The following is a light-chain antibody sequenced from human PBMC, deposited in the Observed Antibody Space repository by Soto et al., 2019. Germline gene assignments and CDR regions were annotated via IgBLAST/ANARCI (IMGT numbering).Light chain of an antibody. CDR3: QHYSYSPYT. V-gene: IGKV3-20*01. CDR2: GAS. Sequence: IDLTQSPGTLSLSPGERATLSCRASQTITNNYLAWYQQKPGQPPRLLIYGASTRATGVPERFSGSGSGTDFTLTIFRLEPEDSAVFYCQHYSYSPYTFGQGSKLEIK. CDR1: QTITNNY. J-gene: IGKJ2*01.